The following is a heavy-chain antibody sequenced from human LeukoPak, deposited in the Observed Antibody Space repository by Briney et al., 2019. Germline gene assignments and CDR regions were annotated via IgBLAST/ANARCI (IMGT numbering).Heavy chain of an antibody. V-gene: IGHV3-30*02. D-gene: IGHD2-2*01. CDR3: AKGPLRGTAAAIDY. J-gene: IGHJ4*02. CDR1: GFTFSSYG. Sequence: GGSLRLPCAASGFTFSSYGMHWVRQAPGKGLEWVAVIWYDGGNKYYPDSVKGRFTISRDISTDTLWLQMDSLRTEDTAVYYCAKGPLRGTAAAIDYWGQGTLVTVSS. CDR2: IWYDGGNK.